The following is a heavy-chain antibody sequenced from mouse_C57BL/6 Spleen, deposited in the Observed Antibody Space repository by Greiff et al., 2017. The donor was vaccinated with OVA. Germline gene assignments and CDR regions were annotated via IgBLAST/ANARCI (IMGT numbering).Heavy chain of an antibody. CDR2: IDPETGGT. CDR1: GYTFTDYE. Sequence: VQLVESGAELVRPGASVTLSCKASGYTFTDYEMHWVKQTPVHGLEWIGAIDPETGGTAYNQKFKGKAILTADRSSSTAYMELRSLTSEDSAVYYCTRQRDYYGNDFDYWGQGTTLTVSS. D-gene: IGHD1-1*01. CDR3: TRQRDYYGNDFDY. V-gene: IGHV1-15*01. J-gene: IGHJ2*01.